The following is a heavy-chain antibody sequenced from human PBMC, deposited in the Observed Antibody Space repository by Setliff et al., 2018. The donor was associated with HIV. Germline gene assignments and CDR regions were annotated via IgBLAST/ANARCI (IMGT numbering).Heavy chain of an antibody. CDR3: ARGGRLQYFDWPSYAMDV. J-gene: IGHJ6*02. CDR2: ISSSGAHI. Sequence: PGGSLRLSCAASELTFSSYSMNWVRQAPGKGLEWVASISSSGAHIFYADSLKGRFTTSRDNGKNSLFLQMNSLRAEDTAVYYCARGGRLQYFDWPSYAMDVWGQGTTVTVSS. CDR1: ELTFSSYS. V-gene: IGHV3-21*06. D-gene: IGHD3-9*01.